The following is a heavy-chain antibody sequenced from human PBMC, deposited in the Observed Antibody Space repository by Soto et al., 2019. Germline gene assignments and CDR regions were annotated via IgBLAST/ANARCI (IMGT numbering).Heavy chain of an antibody. J-gene: IGHJ4*02. CDR3: AREFPYYVISDSYLDY. CDR2: TYYRSRWYN. V-gene: IGHV6-1*01. CDR1: GDSVSGNSAA. D-gene: IGHD3-16*01. Sequence: SQTLSLTCAISGDSVSGNSAAWNWIRQSPSRGLEWLGRTYYRSRWYNDYAVSVKSRITVTPDTSKNQFSLHLNSVTPEDTAVYYCAREFPYYVISDSYLDYWGQGALVTVS.